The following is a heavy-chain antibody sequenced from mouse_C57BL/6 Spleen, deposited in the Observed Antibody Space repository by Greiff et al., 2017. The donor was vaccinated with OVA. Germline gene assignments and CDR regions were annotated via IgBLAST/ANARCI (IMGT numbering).Heavy chain of an antibody. Sequence: QVQLKQSGAELVRPGASVTLSCKASGYTFTDYEMHWVKQTPVHGLEWIGAIDPETGGTAYNQKFKGKAILTADKSSSTAYMELRSLTSEDSAVYYCTRAGSSHGGYYFDYWGQGTTLTVSS. CDR2: IDPETGGT. CDR1: GYTFTDYE. CDR3: TRAGSSHGGYYFDY. V-gene: IGHV1-15*01. D-gene: IGHD1-1*01. J-gene: IGHJ2*01.